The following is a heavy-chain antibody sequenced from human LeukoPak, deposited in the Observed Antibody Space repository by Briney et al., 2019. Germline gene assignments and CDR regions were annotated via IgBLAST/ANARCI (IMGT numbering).Heavy chain of an antibody. CDR2: IYHSGST. D-gene: IGHD1-26*01. Sequence: NPSQTLSLTCAVSGYSISSGYYWGWIRQPPGKGREWIGSIYHSGSTYYNPSLKSRVTISVDTSKNQFSLKLSSVTAADTAVYYCARHEYTGGATIHWGQGTLVTVSS. V-gene: IGHV4-38-2*01. J-gene: IGHJ4*02. CDR1: GYSISSGYY. CDR3: ARHEYTGGATIH.